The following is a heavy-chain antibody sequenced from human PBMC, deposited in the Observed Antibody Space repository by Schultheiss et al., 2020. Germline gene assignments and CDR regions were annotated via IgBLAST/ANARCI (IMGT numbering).Heavy chain of an antibody. CDR3: AIAQLVWSGYRYYYGMDV. V-gene: IGHV4-39*07. Sequence: SATLSLTCTVSGGSISSGGYYWSWIRQPPGKGLEWIGEINHSGSTNYNPSLKSRVTISVDTSKNQFSLKLISVTAADTAVYYCAIAQLVWSGYRYYYGMDVWGQGTTVTAS. CDR1: GGSISSGGYY. D-gene: IGHD3-3*01. CDR2: INHSGST. J-gene: IGHJ6*02.